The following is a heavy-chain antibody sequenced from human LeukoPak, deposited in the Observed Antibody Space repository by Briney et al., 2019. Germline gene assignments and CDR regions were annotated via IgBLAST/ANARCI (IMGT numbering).Heavy chain of an antibody. CDR1: GGSISSYY. CDR2: IYYSGST. CDR3: ARGPMVRGVPVDY. D-gene: IGHD3-10*01. Sequence: SETLSLTCTVSGGSISSYYWSWIRQPPGKGLEWIGYIYYSGSTNYNPSLKSRVTISVDTSKNQFSLKLSSVTAADTAVYYCARGPMVRGVPVDYWGQGTLVTVSS. J-gene: IGHJ4*02. V-gene: IGHV4-59*01.